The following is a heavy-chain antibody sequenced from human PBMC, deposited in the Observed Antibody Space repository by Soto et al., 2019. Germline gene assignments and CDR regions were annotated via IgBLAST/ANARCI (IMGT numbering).Heavy chain of an antibody. D-gene: IGHD2-2*01. CDR3: ARATGGYDSYAFDI. Sequence: QVQLVQSGAEVKKPGASVKVSCKASGYTFTSYDINWVRQATGQGLEWLGWMNPKSGNTGYAQKFQGRVTMTRNTSISTAYMELSSLRSEDTAVYYCARATGGYDSYAFDIWGQGTMVTVSS. J-gene: IGHJ3*02. V-gene: IGHV1-8*01. CDR1: GYTFTSYD. CDR2: MNPKSGNT.